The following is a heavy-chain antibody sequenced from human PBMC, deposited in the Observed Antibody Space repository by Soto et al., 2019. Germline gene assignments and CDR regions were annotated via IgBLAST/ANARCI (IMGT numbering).Heavy chain of an antibody. CDR1: GYTFTDYY. D-gene: IGHD1-1*01. V-gene: IGHV1-2*02. CDR3: ARAGLTNLELATTS. Sequence: ASVKVSCKASGYTFTDYYIHWVRQSPGQGLEWMGWINANSGGTKFPQRVQGRVILTRDTSISTAYMELSRLTSDDTAVYYCARAGLTNLELATTSWGQGTLVTVSS. CDR2: INANSGGT. J-gene: IGHJ5*02.